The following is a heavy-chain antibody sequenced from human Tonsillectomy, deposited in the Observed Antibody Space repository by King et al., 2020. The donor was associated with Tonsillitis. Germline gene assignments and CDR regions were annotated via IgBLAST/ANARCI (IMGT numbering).Heavy chain of an antibody. CDR2: SDPSDSYT. CDR3: ARHGYGGSYSGNCDN. CDR1: GYSFTSYW. V-gene: IGHV5-10-1*03. Sequence: VQLVESGTEVKKPGESLRISCKGSGYSFTSYWISWVRQMPGKGLEWMGRSDPSDSYTSYSPSFQGHVTISADKSISTAYLQWSSLKASDTAIYYCARHGYGGSYSGNCDNWGQGTLVTVSS. J-gene: IGHJ4*02. D-gene: IGHD1-26*01.